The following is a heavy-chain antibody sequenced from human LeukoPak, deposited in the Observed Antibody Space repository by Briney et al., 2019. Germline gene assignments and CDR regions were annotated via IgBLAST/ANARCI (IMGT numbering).Heavy chain of an antibody. V-gene: IGHV3-7*03. J-gene: IGHJ3*02. CDR3: ARVIAVAVGAFDI. CDR2: IKQDGSEK. Sequence: PGGSLRLSCTASGLTLSNYWMIWVRQAPGKGLQWVAKIKQDGSEKYYVDSVKGRFTISRDNAKNSLYLQMNSLRAEDTAVYYCARVIAVAVGAFDIWGQGTMVTVSS. D-gene: IGHD6-19*01. CDR1: GLTLSNYW.